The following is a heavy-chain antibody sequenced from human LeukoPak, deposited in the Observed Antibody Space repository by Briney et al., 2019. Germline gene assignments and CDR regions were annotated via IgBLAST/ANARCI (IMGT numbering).Heavy chain of an antibody. CDR1: GCSICSYC. V-gene: IGHV4-4*07. CDR3: RRGQDFWSGYLGEYFDY. CDR2: IYTSVST. J-gene: IGHJ4*02. Sequence: SETLSLTCTVSGCSICSYCWSWIRQPPGHGREWIVLIYTSVSTNYHHSLKSLVTISVDTSNNHFTLQLSSGTAANTAYYYSRRGQDFWSGYLGEYFDYWGQGTLVTVSS. D-gene: IGHD3-3*01.